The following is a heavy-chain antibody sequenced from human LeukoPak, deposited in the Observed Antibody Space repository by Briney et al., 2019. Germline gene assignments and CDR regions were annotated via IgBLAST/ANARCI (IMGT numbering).Heavy chain of an antibody. CDR3: ARIIVVVPAATDY. CDR1: GYSISSDYY. Sequence: SETLSLTCAVSGYSISSDYYWGWIRQPPGKGLEWIGSIYHSGSTYYNPSLKSRVTISVDTSKNQFSLKLSSVTAADTAVYYCARIIVVVPAATDYWGQGTLVTVSS. V-gene: IGHV4-38-2*01. D-gene: IGHD2-2*01. J-gene: IGHJ4*02. CDR2: IYHSGST.